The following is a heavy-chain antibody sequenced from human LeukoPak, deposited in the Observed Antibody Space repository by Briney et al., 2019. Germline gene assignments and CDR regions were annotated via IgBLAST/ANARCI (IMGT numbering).Heavy chain of an antibody. CDR2: IYYTGST. V-gene: IGHV4-59*08. CDR3: PRYLAAGYFDL. D-gene: IGHD6-25*01. CDR1: GCSIVSYY. Sequence: SETLSLTCTVSGCSIVSYYWSWIRQPPGKGLEWIGYIYYTGSTNYNPSLKSRVTISVDTSKNPFSLKLSSVTAADTAVYYCPRYLAAGYFDLWGRGTLVTVSS. J-gene: IGHJ2*01.